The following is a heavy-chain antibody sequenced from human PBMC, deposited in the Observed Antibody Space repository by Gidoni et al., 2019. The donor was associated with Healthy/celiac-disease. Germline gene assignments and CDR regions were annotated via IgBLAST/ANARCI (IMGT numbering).Heavy chain of an antibody. J-gene: IGHJ4*02. CDR2: IRSKAYGGTT. CDR1: GFTFGDYA. CDR3: TREGQQRYYFDY. Sequence: EVQLVESGGGLVQPGRSMRLPCKASGFTFGDYAMSWFRQAPGKGLEWVGFIRSKAYGGTTEYAASVKGRFTISRDDSKSIAYLQMNSLKTEDTAVYYCTREGQQRYYFDYWGQGTLVTVSS. V-gene: IGHV3-49*03. D-gene: IGHD6-13*01.